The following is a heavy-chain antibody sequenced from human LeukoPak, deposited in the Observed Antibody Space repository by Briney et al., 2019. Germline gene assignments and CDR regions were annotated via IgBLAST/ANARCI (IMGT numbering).Heavy chain of an antibody. CDR3: ARVSSSWYQDWYFDL. V-gene: IGHV4-59*12. CDR2: IYYSGST. D-gene: IGHD6-13*01. J-gene: IGHJ2*01. CDR1: GGSISSYY. Sequence: SETLSLTCTVSGGSISSYYWSWIRQPPGKGLEWIGYIYYSGSTYYNPSLKSRVTISVHTSKNQFSLKLSSVTAADTAVYYCARVSSSWYQDWYFDLWGRGTLVTVSS.